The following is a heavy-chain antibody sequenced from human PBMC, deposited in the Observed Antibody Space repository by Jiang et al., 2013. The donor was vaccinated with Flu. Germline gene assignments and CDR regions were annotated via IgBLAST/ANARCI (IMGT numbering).Heavy chain of an antibody. V-gene: IGHV5-10-1*01. CDR3: ARLSGGTLDY. CDR1: GYNFTNYW. D-gene: IGHD1-14*01. J-gene: IGHJ4*02. Sequence: SCKSSGYNFTNYWISWVRQMPGRGLEWMGRIDPSDSYTNYSPSFQGLVTISADKSITTAYLQWSTLKASDTAVYYCARLSGGTLDYWGQGT. CDR2: IDPSDSYT.